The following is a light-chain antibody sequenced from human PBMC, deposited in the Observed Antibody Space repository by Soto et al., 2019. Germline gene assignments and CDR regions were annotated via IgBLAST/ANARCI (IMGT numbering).Light chain of an antibody. CDR2: GNS. CDR3: QSYDSSLSGVV. CDR1: SSNIGAGYD. V-gene: IGLV1-40*01. Sequence: QSVLTQPPSVSGAPGQRVTISCTGSSSNIGAGYDVHWYRQLPGTAPKLLIYGNSNRPSGVLDRFSGSKSGTSASLAITGLQAKDEADYYCQSYDSSLSGVVFGGGTKLTVL. J-gene: IGLJ2*01.